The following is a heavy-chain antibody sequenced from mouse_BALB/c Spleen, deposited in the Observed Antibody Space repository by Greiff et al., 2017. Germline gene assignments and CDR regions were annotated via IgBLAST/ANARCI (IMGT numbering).Heavy chain of an antibody. CDR1: GFSLTSYG. J-gene: IGHJ3*02. Sequence: VQLQQSGPGLVQPSQSLSITCTVSGFSLTSYGVHWVRQSPGKGLEWLGVIWSGGSTDYNAAFISRLSISKDNSKSQVFFKMNSLQANDTAIYYCARHSSKWGQGTLVTVSA. CDR3: ARHSSK. CDR2: IWSGGST. V-gene: IGHV2-2*02.